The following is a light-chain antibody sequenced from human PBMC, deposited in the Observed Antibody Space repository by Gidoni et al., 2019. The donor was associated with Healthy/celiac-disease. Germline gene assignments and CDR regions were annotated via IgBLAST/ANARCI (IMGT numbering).Light chain of an antibody. Sequence: EIVLTQSPDTLSLSPGERATLSCRASQSVSSYLAWYQQKPGQAPRLLIYDASNRATGIPARFSGSGSGTDFTLTSSSLEPEDFAVYYCQQRSNWPPLTFGGGTKVEIK. CDR2: DAS. CDR3: QQRSNWPPLT. CDR1: QSVSSY. V-gene: IGKV3-11*01. J-gene: IGKJ4*01.